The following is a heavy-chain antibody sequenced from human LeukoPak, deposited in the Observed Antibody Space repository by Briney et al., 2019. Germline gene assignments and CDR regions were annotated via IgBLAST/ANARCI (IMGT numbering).Heavy chain of an antibody. CDR1: GFTFSGYD. CDR3: ARGSPAGPYYYSGMTI. D-gene: IGHD2-2*01. V-gene: IGHV3-13*01. CDR2: IGTAGDT. J-gene: IGHJ6*02. Sequence: PGGSLRLSCAASGFTFSGYDMHWVRQATGKGLEWVSAIGTAGDTYYPGSVKGRFTISRENAKNSLYLQMNSLRAGDTAVYYCARGSPAGPYYYSGMTIWGQGTTVTVSS.